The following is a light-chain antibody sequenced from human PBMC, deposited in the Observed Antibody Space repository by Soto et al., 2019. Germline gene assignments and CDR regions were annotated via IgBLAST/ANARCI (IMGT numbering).Light chain of an antibody. J-gene: IGLJ1*01. CDR1: SSDVGGYNY. V-gene: IGLV2-14*01. CDR3: TSYTSSTTLDV. Sequence: QSFLTQPASVSGSPGQSITISCTGTSSDVGGYNYVSWYQQHPGKAPKLMIYEVSNRPSGVSNRFSGSKSGHTASLTISGLQSEDEADYFCTSYTSSTTLDVFGTGTKVTVL. CDR2: EVS.